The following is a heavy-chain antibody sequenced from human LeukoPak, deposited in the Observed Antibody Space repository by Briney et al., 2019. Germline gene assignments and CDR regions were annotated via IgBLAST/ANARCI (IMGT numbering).Heavy chain of an antibody. Sequence: SETLSLTCTVSGGSISSYYWSWIRQPPGKGLEWIGYIYYSGSTNYNPSLKSRVTISVDTSKNQFSLKLSSVTAADTAVYYCARRPRRAFDIWGQGTMVTVSS. V-gene: IGHV4-59*08. CDR2: IYYSGST. J-gene: IGHJ3*02. CDR3: ARRPRRAFDI. CDR1: GGSISSYY.